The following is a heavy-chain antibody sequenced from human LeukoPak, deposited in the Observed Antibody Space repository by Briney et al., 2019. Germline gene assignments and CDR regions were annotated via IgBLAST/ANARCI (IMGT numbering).Heavy chain of an antibody. Sequence: DPSETLSLTCTVSGGSISSSSYYWGWIRQPPGKGLEWIGSIYYSGSTYYNPSLKSRVTISVDTSKNQFSLKLSSVTAADTAVYYCARDNWGDYYYYGMDVWGQGTTVTVSS. J-gene: IGHJ6*02. V-gene: IGHV4-39*07. CDR2: IYYSGST. CDR3: ARDNWGDYYYYGMDV. D-gene: IGHD7-27*01. CDR1: GGSISSSSYY.